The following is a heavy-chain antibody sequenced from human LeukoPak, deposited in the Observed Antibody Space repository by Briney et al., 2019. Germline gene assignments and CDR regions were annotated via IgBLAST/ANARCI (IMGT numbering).Heavy chain of an antibody. CDR2: ISYDGSNK. D-gene: IGHD6-19*01. Sequence: GRSLRLSCAASGFTFSSYGMHWVRQAPGKGLEWVAVISYDGSNKYYGDSVKGRFTLSRDNSKNTLYLQMNSLRAEDTAVYYCAKDLRIAVTWFDYWGQGALVTVSS. CDR3: AKDLRIAVTWFDY. CDR1: GFTFSSYG. V-gene: IGHV3-30*18. J-gene: IGHJ4*02.